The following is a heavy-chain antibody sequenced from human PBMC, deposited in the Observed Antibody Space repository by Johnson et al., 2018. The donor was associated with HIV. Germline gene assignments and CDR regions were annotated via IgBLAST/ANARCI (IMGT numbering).Heavy chain of an antibody. CDR2: IYSGGST. D-gene: IGHD6-13*01. J-gene: IGHJ3*02. CDR3: ARAYSSSWYRDDAFDI. CDR1: GFSFSNYA. V-gene: IGHV3-NL1*01. Sequence: QVQLVESGGGVVQPGRSLRLSCAASGFSFSNYAMHWVRQAPGKGLEWVSVIYSGGSTYYADSVKGRFTISRDNSKNTLYLEMNSLRAEDTAVYYCARAYSSSWYRDDAFDIWGQGTMVTVFS.